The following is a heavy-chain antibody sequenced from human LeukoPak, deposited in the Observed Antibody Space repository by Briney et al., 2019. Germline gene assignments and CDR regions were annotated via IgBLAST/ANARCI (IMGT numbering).Heavy chain of an antibody. CDR3: ARGDPGYSSGWYPLYYYYYGMDV. D-gene: IGHD6-19*01. J-gene: IGHJ6*02. CDR1: GGSISSSSYY. CDR2: INHSGST. V-gene: IGHV4-39*07. Sequence: SETLSLTCTVSGGSISSSSYYWGWIRQPPGKGLEWIGEINHSGSTNYNPSLKSRVTISVDTSKNQFSLKLSSVTAADTAVYYCARGDPGYSSGWYPLYYYYYGMDVWGQGTTVTVSS.